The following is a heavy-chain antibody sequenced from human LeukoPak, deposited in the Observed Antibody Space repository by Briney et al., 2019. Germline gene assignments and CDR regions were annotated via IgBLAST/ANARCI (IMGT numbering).Heavy chain of an antibody. V-gene: IGHV3-66*01. CDR3: ARVGSYYDSSGYSLFDY. CDR2: IYSGGST. J-gene: IGHJ4*02. CDR1: GFTVSSNY. D-gene: IGHD3-22*01. Sequence: GGSLRLSCAASGFTVSSNYMSWVRQAPGKGLEWVSVIYSGGSTYYADSVKGRFTISRDNSKNTLYLQMNSLRAEDTAVYYCARVGSYYDSSGYSLFDYWGQGTLVTVSS.